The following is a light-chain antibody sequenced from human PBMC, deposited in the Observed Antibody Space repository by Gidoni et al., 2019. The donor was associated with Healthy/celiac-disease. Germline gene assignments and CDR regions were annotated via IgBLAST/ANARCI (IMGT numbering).Light chain of an antibody. CDR3: CSYAGSSTWV. CDR2: EGS. J-gene: IGLJ3*02. Sequence: QSALTQPASESGSPGQSITISFTGTSSDVGSYNLVSWYQQHPGKAPKLMIYEGSKRPSGVSNRFSGSKSGNTASLTISGLQAEDEADYYCCSYAGSSTWVFGGGTKLTVL. V-gene: IGLV2-23*01. CDR1: SSDVGSYNL.